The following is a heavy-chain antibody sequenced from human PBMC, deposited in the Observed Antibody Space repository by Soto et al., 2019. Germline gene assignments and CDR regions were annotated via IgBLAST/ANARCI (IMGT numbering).Heavy chain of an antibody. CDR3: ASSVDRVATAYWYFDL. V-gene: IGHV3-48*03. CDR2: ISSSGSTI. D-gene: IGHD5-12*01. CDR1: GFTFSSYE. J-gene: IGHJ2*01. Sequence: GGSLRLSRAASGFTFSSYEMNWVRQAPGKGLEWVSYISSSGSTIYYADSVKGRFTISRDNAKNSLYLQMNSLRAEDTAVYYCASSVDRVATAYWYFDLWGRGTLVTVSS.